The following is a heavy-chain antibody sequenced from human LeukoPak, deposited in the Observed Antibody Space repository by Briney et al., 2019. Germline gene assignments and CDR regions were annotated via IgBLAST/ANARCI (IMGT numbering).Heavy chain of an antibody. D-gene: IGHD1-26*01. CDR2: VKSKRDGGTI. CDR1: GFTFSNAW. Sequence: GGSLRLSCAASGFTFSNAWMTWVRQAPGKGLEWVARVKSKRDGGTIDYAAPVKGRFTISRDDSKDTLYLQMNSLEIEDAAVYYCTTVGSAWNFDYGGQGTPVTVSS. CDR3: TTVGSAWNFDY. V-gene: IGHV3-15*01. J-gene: IGHJ4*02.